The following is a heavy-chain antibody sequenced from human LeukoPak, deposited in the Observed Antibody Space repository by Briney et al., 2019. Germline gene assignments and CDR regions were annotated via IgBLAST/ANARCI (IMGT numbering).Heavy chain of an antibody. CDR1: GFTFSSNW. J-gene: IGHJ5*02. V-gene: IGHV3-7*01. Sequence: AGGSLSLSGAASGFTFSSNWISWFGQAPGRGRNGVPNIKQDGSEKYYVDSVKGRFTITRDNAKNSLYLQMNSLRAEDTAVYYCARLICIAAAGIFWFDPWGQGTLVTVSS. D-gene: IGHD6-13*01. CDR3: ARLICIAAAGIFWFDP. CDR2: IKQDGSEK.